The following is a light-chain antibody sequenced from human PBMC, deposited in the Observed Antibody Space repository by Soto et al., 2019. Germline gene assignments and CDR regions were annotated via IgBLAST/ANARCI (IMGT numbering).Light chain of an antibody. Sequence: QSVLTQPPSVSGAPGQRGTISCTGSSSNIGAGFDVHWYQQLPGTAPKLLIYGNSNRPSGVPDRSSGSKSGNTASLTVSGLQAEDEADYYCSSYAGSDNPYVFGTGTKVTVL. CDR2: GNS. V-gene: IGLV1-40*01. CDR3: SSYAGSDNPYV. CDR1: SSNIGAGFD. J-gene: IGLJ1*01.